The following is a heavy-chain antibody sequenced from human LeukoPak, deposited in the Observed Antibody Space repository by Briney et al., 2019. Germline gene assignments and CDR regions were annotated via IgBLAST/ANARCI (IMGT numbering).Heavy chain of an antibody. CDR3: ARDSKMTTVTSTCYYYGMDV. D-gene: IGHD4-17*01. V-gene: IGHV3-66*01. CDR2: IYSGGST. CDR1: GFTVSSNY. Sequence: GGSLRLSCAASGFTVSSNYMSWVRQAPGKGLEWVSVIYSGGSTYYADSVKGRFTISRDNSKNTLYLQMNSLRAEDTAVYYCARDSKMTTVTSTCYYYGMDVWGQGTTVTVSS. J-gene: IGHJ6*02.